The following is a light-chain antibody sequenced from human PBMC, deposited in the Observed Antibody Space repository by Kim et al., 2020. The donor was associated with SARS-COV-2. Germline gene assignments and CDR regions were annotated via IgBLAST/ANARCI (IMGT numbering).Light chain of an antibody. J-gene: IGKJ4*01. CDR2: GVS. Sequence: EIVVTRSPDTLSLSPGERATLSCRASQSVSSSYLAWYQHKPGQAPRLLISGVSRRATGIPDRFSGSGSGTDFTLTISRLEPEDFAVYYCQHYGSSPLSFGGGTKVDIK. V-gene: IGKV3-20*01. CDR1: QSVSSSY. CDR3: QHYGSSPLS.